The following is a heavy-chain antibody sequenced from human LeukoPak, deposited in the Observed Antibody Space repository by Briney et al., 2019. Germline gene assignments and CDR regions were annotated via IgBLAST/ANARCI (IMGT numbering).Heavy chain of an antibody. J-gene: IGHJ4*02. Sequence: NPSETLSLTCTVSGYSISSGYYWGWIRQPPGKGLEWIGSIYHSGSTYYNPSLKSRVTISVDTSKNQFSLKLSSVTAADTAVYYCARGIAARRRYFDYWGQGTLVTVSS. V-gene: IGHV4-38-2*02. CDR3: ARGIAARRRYFDY. CDR2: IYHSGST. CDR1: GYSISSGYY. D-gene: IGHD6-6*01.